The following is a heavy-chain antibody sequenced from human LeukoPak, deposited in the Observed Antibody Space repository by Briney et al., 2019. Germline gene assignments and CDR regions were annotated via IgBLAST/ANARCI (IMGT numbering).Heavy chain of an antibody. CDR2: IYYSGST. V-gene: IGHV4-31*03. CDR3: ARGPPPDFDY. CDR1: GGSISSGGYY. Sequence: SETLSLTCTVSGGSISSGGYYWSWIRQRPGKGLEWIGYIYYSGSTYYNPSLKSRVTISVDTSKNQFSLKLSSVTAADTAVYYCARGPPPDFDYWGRGTLVTVSS. J-gene: IGHJ4*02.